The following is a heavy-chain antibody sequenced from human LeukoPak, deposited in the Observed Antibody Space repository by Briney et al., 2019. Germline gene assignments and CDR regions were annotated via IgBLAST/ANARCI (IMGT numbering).Heavy chain of an antibody. CDR2: IGTASDT. CDR1: GFTLRSFD. D-gene: IGHD1-1*01. J-gene: IGHJ6*03. CDR3: ARGPPRGKYYYMDV. Sequence: PGGPLRLSCAPSGFTLRSFDMHGVPHPTGRGRGWGSTIGTASDTYSPGSVEGRFPLSRDNAKTSLYLQMNSLTAGDTAVYYCARGPPRGKYYYMDVWGKGATVTVSS. V-gene: IGHV3-13*01.